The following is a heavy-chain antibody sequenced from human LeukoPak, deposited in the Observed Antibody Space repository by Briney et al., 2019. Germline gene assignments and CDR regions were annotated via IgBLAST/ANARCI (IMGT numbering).Heavy chain of an antibody. CDR3: ARGVSTPSDTGNYGAGYYYFDN. Sequence: SETLSLTCAVYGGSLSNYQWTWIRQSPEKGLEWIGKINHVGSSNYSPSLKTRVTVSLEAPKNQVSLELRSVTAADTAVYYCARGVSTPSDTGNYGAGYYYFDNWGQGILVTVSS. CDR2: INHVGSS. V-gene: IGHV4-34*01. J-gene: IGHJ4*02. D-gene: IGHD4-11*01. CDR1: GGSLSNYQ.